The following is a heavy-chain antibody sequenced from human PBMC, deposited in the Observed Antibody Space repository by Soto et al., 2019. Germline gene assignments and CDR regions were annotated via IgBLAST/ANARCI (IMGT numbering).Heavy chain of an antibody. CDR2: ISWNSGSI. J-gene: IGHJ4*02. D-gene: IGHD2-15*01. Sequence: DVQLVESGGGLVQPGRSLRLSCAASGFTFDDYAMHWVRQAPGKGLEWVSGISWNSGSIGYADSVKGRFTISRDNAKNSLYLQMNSLRAEDTALYYCAKEGRSGGYCSGGSCYSSFDYWGQGTLVTVSS. V-gene: IGHV3-9*01. CDR1: GFTFDDYA. CDR3: AKEGRSGGYCSGGSCYSSFDY.